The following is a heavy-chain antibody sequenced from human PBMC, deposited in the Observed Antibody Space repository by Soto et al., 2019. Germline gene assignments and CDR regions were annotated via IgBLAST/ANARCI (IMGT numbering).Heavy chain of an antibody. CDR2: IYWDDDK. D-gene: IGHD3-22*01. J-gene: IGHJ1*01. Sequence: QITLKESGPTLVKPTQTLTLTCTFSGFSLSTSGVGVGWIRQPPGKALEWLALIYWDDDKRYSPSLKSRLTITKHPSKNQGVLTLTNMDPVDTATYYCALHKYYHDSSGYYSGAEYFQHWGQGTLVTVSS. CDR1: GFSLSTSGVG. CDR3: ALHKYYHDSSGYYSGAEYFQH. V-gene: IGHV2-5*02.